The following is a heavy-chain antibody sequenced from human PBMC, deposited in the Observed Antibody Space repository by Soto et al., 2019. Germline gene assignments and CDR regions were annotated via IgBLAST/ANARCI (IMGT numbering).Heavy chain of an antibody. CDR3: ARAGCSGGSCYSVGY. V-gene: IGHV3-33*01. Sequence: QVQLVESGGGVVQPGRSLRLSCAASGFTFSSYGMHWVRQAPGKGLEWVAVIWYDGSNKYYADSVKGRFTISRDNSKNTRYLPMNSRRAEDTAVYYCARAGCSGGSCYSVGYWGQGTLVTFSS. CDR1: GFTFSSYG. J-gene: IGHJ4*02. CDR2: IWYDGSNK. D-gene: IGHD2-15*01.